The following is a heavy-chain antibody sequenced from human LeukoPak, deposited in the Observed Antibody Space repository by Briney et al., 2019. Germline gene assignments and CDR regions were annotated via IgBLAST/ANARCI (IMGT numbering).Heavy chain of an antibody. J-gene: IGHJ4*02. V-gene: IGHV1-69*06. CDR1: GRTFSTYA. D-gene: IGHD5-24*01. CDR2: IIPIFGTA. Sequence: GASVNVSCTASGRTFSTYAISWVRRAPGHRLEWMGRIIPIFGTANYAQKFQGRVTITADKSTSTAYMELSSLRSEDTAVYYCARDQPTIRFPYFDYWGQGTLVTVSS. CDR3: ARDQPTIRFPYFDY.